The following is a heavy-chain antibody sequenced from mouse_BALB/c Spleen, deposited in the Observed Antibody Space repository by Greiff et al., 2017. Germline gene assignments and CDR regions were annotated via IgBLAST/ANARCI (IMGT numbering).Heavy chain of an antibody. CDR2: ISNLAYSI. V-gene: IGHV5-15*02. J-gene: IGHJ3*01. CDR1: GFTFSDYG. D-gene: IGHD4-1*01. CDR3: ARDWDGWFAY. Sequence: EVQLVESGGGLVQPGGSRKLSCAASGFTFSDYGMAWVRQAPGKGPEWVAFISNLAYSIYYADTVTGRFTISRENAKNTLYLEMSSLRSEDTAMYYCARDWDGWFAYWGQGTLVTVSA.